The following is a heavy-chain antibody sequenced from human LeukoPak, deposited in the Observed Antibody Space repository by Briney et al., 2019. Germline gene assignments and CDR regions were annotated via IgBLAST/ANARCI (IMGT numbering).Heavy chain of an antibody. CDR3: ARGLIYDSSGYYLDY. Sequence: SETLSLTCTVSGGSSSSYYWSWIRQPPGKGLEWIGYIYYSGSTNYNPSLKSRVTISVDTSKNQFSLKLSSVTAADTAVYYCARGLIYDSSGYYLDYWGQGTLVTVSS. CDR1: GGSSSSYY. CDR2: IYYSGST. J-gene: IGHJ4*02. D-gene: IGHD3-22*01. V-gene: IGHV4-59*01.